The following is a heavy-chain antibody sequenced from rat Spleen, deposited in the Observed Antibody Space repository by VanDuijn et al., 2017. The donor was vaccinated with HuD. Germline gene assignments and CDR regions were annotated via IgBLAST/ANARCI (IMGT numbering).Heavy chain of an antibody. V-gene: IGHV2-45*01. Sequence: QVQLKESGPGLVQPSETLSLTCTVSGFSLTSYNVHWVRQPPGKGLEWMGVMWSGGSTDYNSALKSRLSISRDTSKHQVFLEMNSLQTEDTAIYFCTRETPMGTNRYFDHWGQGVMVTVSS. J-gene: IGHJ2*01. CDR2: MWSGGST. D-gene: IGHD1-7*01. CDR1: GFSLTSYN. CDR3: TRETPMGTNRYFDH.